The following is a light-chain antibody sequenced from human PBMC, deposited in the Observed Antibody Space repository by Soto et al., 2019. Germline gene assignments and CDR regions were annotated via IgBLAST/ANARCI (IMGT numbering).Light chain of an antibody. Sequence: QSALTQPRSVSGSPGQSVTISCTGTSSDVGAYNYVSWYQQHPGKAPKFMIYDVSKRPSGVPDRFSGSKSGNTASLTISGLQAEDEADYYCCSYAGSNVVFGGGTKLTVL. V-gene: IGLV2-11*01. J-gene: IGLJ2*01. CDR3: CSYAGSNVV. CDR1: SSDVGAYNY. CDR2: DVS.